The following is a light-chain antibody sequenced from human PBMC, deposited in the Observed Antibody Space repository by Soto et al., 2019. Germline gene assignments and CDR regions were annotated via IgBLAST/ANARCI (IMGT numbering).Light chain of an antibody. CDR2: DAS. Sequence: EIVLTQSPATLSLSPGGRGTLSCRASQSVSSYLAWYQQKPGQAPRLLIYDASNRATGIPARFSGSGSGTDFTLTISSLEPEDFAVYYCQQRSNWPPWTFGQGTKVDIK. J-gene: IGKJ1*01. V-gene: IGKV3-11*01. CDR1: QSVSSY. CDR3: QQRSNWPPWT.